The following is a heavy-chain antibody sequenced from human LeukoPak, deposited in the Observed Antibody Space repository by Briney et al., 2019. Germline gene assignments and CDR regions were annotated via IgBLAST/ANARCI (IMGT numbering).Heavy chain of an antibody. V-gene: IGHV4-61*01. CDR2: IYYSGSS. CDR3: XRXSGSXYNNWFDP. D-gene: IGHD1-26*01. CDR1: GGSVSSGNYY. J-gene: IGHJ5*02. Sequence: SETLSLTCTVSGGSVSSGNYYWSWIRQPPGKGLEWIGYIYYSGSSNYNPSLKSRVTISADTSKNQFSLKLSSVTAADTAVYYXXRXSGSXYNNWFDPWGQGTLVTVSS.